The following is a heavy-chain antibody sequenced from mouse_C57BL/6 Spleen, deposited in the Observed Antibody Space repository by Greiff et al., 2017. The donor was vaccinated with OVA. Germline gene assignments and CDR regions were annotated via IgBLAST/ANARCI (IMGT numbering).Heavy chain of an antibody. Sequence: VKLQQPGAELVKPGASVKMSCKASGYTFTSYWITWVKQRPGQGLAWIGGIYSGSGSTHYNEEFKSKATLNVDTSSSTDYMQLSSVTSEDSAVYYSARSALDYGNSYWGQGTTLTVSS. CDR1: GYTFTSYW. CDR2: IYSGSGST. CDR3: ARSALDYGNSY. V-gene: IGHV1-55*01. J-gene: IGHJ2*01. D-gene: IGHD2-1*01.